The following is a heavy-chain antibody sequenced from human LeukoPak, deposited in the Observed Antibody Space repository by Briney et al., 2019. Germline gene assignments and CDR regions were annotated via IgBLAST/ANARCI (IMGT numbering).Heavy chain of an antibody. CDR3: AKANWLGGSYRMHFDY. V-gene: IGHV3-23*01. J-gene: IGHJ4*02. CDR2: ISGSGDST. CDR1: GFTFSSYA. D-gene: IGHD1-26*01. Sequence: AGGSLRLSCAASGFTFSSYAMSWVRQAPGKGLEWVSGISGSGDSTYYADSVKGRFTISRDSSKNTLNLEMNSLRAEDTAVYYCAKANWLGGSYRMHFDYWGQGTLVTVSS.